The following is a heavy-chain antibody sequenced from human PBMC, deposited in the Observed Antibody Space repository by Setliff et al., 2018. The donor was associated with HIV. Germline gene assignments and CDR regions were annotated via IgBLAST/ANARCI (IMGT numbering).Heavy chain of an antibody. V-gene: IGHV4-4*09. D-gene: IGHD2-15*01. CDR3: ARGFAGGLFYFDS. CDR1: GGSMNKNY. CDR2: IYNSDTT. Sequence: PSETLSLTCIVSGGSMNKNYWSWIRQRPGKGLEWIGYIYNSDTTNYNPPRKSRVTMSIDMSKNQFSLNLTSVTAADTAVYYCARGFAGGLFYFDSWGQGTLVTVSS. J-gene: IGHJ4*02.